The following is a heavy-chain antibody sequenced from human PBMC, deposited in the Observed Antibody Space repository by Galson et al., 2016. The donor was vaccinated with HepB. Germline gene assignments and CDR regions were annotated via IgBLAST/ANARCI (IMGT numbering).Heavy chain of an antibody. V-gene: IGHV3-9*01. CDR2: ITWNSGSI. CDR1: GFIFDDYA. Sequence: SLRLSCAASGFIFDDYAMHWVRQAPGKGLEWVSGITWNSGSIGYADSVKGRFTISRDNGEKSLFLQMNSLRPQDTALYYCVKALQFLEWSYFPDVFDMWGQGTLVTVSS. CDR3: VKALQFLEWSYFPDVFDM. J-gene: IGHJ3*02. D-gene: IGHD3-3*01.